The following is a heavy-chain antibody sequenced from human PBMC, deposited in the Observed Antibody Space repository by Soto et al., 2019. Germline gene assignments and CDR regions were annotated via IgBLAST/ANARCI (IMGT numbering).Heavy chain of an antibody. CDR1: GGTVNNYV. D-gene: IGHD2-21*01. J-gene: IGHJ6*02. CDR3: ATTHYSARRDVYNELPYRYNAMDL. Sequence: QVQLVQSGAEVKKPGASVKVSCKAAGGTVNNYVFSWVRQAPGQGLQWLSGIIPLFAIRNYAQMFDGRDSMTADASVSTAYMEMRSLRSDDTAVYFCATTHYSARRDVYNELPYRYNAMDLWGQVTQVTVSS. V-gene: IGHV1-69*01. CDR2: IIPLFAIR.